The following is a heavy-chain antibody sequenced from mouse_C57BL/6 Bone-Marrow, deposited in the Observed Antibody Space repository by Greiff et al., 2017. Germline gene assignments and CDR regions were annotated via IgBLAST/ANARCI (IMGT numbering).Heavy chain of an antibody. CDR2: IRSKSNNYAT. CDR1: GFSFNTYA. CDR3: VGIYYDYCYAMDY. V-gene: IGHV10-1*01. Sequence: EVKLVESGGGLVQPKGSLKLSCAASGFSFNTYAMNWVRQAPGKGLEWVARIRSKSNNYATYYADSVKDRFTISRDDSESMLYLQMNDLKTEDTAMYYCVGIYYDYCYAMDYGGQRTSVTVSS. J-gene: IGHJ4*01. D-gene: IGHD2-4*01.